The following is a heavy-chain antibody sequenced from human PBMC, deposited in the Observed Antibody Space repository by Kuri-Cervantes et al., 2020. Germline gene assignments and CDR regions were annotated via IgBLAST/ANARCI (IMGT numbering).Heavy chain of an antibody. J-gene: IGHJ4*02. D-gene: IGHD6-6*01. CDR1: GGSFSGYY. V-gene: IGHV4-34*01. Sequence: SQTLSLTCAVYGGSFSGYYWGWIRQPPGKGLEWIGNIYHDGSTYYNPSLKSRVTISLDTAKNQFSLKMGSVTATDTATYYCGRRMGGSSAGYWGQGTVVTVSS. CDR2: IYHDGST. CDR3: GRRMGGSSAGY.